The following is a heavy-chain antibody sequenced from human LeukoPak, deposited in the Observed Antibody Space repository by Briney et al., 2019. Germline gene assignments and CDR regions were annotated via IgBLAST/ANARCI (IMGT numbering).Heavy chain of an antibody. D-gene: IGHD1-14*01. V-gene: IGHV4-31*03. CDR2: IYYSGST. J-gene: IGHJ4*02. CDR1: GGSISSGGYY. Sequence: SETLSLTCTVSGGSISSGGYYWSWLRQHPGKGLEWIGYIYYSGSTYYNPSLKSRVTISVDTSKNQFSLKLSSVTAADTAVYYCAREVRSNRRADYWGQGTLVTVSS. CDR3: AREVRSNRRADY.